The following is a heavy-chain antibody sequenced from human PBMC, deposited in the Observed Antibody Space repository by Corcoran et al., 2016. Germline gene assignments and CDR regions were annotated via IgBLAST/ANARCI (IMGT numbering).Heavy chain of an antibody. D-gene: IGHD2-2*01. CDR3: TSLIVVVPAAFHYYGMDV. CDR1: GFTFGDYA. J-gene: IGHJ6*02. CDR2: IRSKAYGGTT. Sequence: EVQLVESGGGLVKPGRSLRLSCTASGFTFGDYAMSWFRQAPGKGLEWVGFIRSKAYGGTTEYAASVKGRFTISRDDSKSIAYLQMNSLKTEYTAVYYCTSLIVVVPAAFHYYGMDVWGQGTTVTVSS. V-gene: IGHV3-49*05.